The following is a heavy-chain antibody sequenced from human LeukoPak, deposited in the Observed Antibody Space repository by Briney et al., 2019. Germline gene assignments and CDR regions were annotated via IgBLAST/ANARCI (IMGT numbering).Heavy chain of an antibody. CDR2: ISSSGSTI. V-gene: IGHV3-48*03. Sequence: GSLRLSCAASGFTYSSYEMNWVRQAPGKGLEWVSYISSSGSTIYYADSVKGRFTISRDNAKNSLYLQMNSLRAEDTAIYYCARGGCAAAGCGMDVWGQGTTVTVSS. J-gene: IGHJ6*02. CDR3: ARGGCAAAGCGMDV. D-gene: IGHD6-13*01. CDR1: GFTYSSYE.